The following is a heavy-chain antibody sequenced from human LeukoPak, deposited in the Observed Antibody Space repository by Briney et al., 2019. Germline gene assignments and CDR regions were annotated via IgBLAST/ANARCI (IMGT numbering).Heavy chain of an antibody. CDR3: ARASQTYYFDY. D-gene: IGHD6-6*01. J-gene: IGHJ4*02. CDR1: GGSISSSSYY. V-gene: IGHV4-39*07. CDR2: IYYSGST. Sequence: PSETLSLTCTVSGGSISSSSYYWGWIRQPPGKGLEWIGSIYYSGSTYYNPSLKSRVTISVDTSKNQFSLKLSSVTAADTAVYYCARASQTYYFDYWGQGTLVTVSS.